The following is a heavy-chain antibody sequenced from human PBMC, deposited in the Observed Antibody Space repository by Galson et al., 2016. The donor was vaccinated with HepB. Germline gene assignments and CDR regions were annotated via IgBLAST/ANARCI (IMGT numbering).Heavy chain of an antibody. J-gene: IGHJ4*02. D-gene: IGHD6-19*01. V-gene: IGHV3-74*01. Sequence: SLRLSCAASGFTFSSHWMHWVRQAPGKGLVWVSRIDSDGSDIRYADSVRGRFTISRDNAKNTLYLQMNGLRAEDTAVYYCARDQRSSLDYWGQGTLVTVSS. CDR1: GFTFSSHW. CDR2: IDSDGSDI. CDR3: ARDQRSSLDY.